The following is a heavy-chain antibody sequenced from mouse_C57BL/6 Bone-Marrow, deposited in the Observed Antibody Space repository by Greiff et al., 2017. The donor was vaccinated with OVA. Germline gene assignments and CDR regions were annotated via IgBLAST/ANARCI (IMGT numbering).Heavy chain of an antibody. CDR3: AREILRYYFDY. CDR1: GYSITSGYY. CDR2: ISYDGSN. V-gene: IGHV3-6*01. Sequence: EVKLMESGPGLVKPSPSLSLTCSVTGYSITSGYYWNWIRQFPGNKLEWMGYISYDGSNNYNPSLKNRISITRDTSKNQFFLKLNSVTTEDTATYYCAREILRYYFDYWGQGTTLTVSS. J-gene: IGHJ2*01. D-gene: IGHD1-1*01.